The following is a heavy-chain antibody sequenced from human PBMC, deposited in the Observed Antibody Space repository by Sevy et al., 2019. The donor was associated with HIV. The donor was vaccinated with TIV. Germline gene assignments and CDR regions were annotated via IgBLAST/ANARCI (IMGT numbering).Heavy chain of an antibody. CDR1: GASISSSGYY. CDR3: AGPTLTYSSGWSYYDY. V-gene: IGHV4-39*01. Sequence: SETLSLTCSVSGASISSSGYYWGWIRQPPGKGLEWIASIRYSGSTFYHPSLRSRVTISADTSKNQFSLKLNSVTAADTARYYCAGPTLTYSSGWSYYDYWGQGTVVTVSS. J-gene: IGHJ4*02. D-gene: IGHD6-19*01. CDR2: IRYSGST.